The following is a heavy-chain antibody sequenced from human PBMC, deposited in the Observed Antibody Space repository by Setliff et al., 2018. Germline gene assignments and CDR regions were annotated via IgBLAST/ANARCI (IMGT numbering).Heavy chain of an antibody. D-gene: IGHD3-22*01. CDR1: GFTFTSSA. Sequence: SVKVSCKASGFTFTSSAVQWVRQARGQRLEWIGWIVVGSGNTNYAQKFQERVTITRDMSTSTAYMELSSLRSEDTAVYYCARDPRGNYYDSSGYSPWGQGTMVTVSS. V-gene: IGHV1-58*01. J-gene: IGHJ3*01. CDR3: ARDPRGNYYDSSGYSP. CDR2: IVVGSGNT.